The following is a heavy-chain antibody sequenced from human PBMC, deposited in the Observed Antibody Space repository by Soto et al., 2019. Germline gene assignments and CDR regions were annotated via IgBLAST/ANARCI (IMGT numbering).Heavy chain of an antibody. J-gene: IGHJ6*02. V-gene: IGHV4-39*01. CDR2: IYYSGST. CDR1: GGSIISSSYY. Sequence: SETLSLTCTVSGGSIISSSYYCFGIRQPPWKGLEWIGSIYYSGSTYYNPSLKSRVTISVDTSKNQFSLKLSSVTAADTAVYYCARRSVTTAYYYYGMDVWGQGTTVTVSS. CDR3: ARRSVTTAYYYYGMDV. D-gene: IGHD4-17*01.